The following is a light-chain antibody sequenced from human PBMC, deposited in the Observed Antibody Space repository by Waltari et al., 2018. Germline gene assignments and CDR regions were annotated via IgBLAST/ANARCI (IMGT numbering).Light chain of an antibody. V-gene: IGKV4-1*01. CDR2: GAS. CDR3: QQYYSTPLT. Sequence: DIVMTQSPDSLAVSLGERATINCKSSQSVLYSSNNKNYLAWYQQKPGQPPKLLIYGASTRESGVPDRFSGRGSGTDFTLTISSLQAADVAVYYCQQYYSTPLTFGGGTKVEIK. CDR1: QSVLYSSNNKNY. J-gene: IGKJ4*01.